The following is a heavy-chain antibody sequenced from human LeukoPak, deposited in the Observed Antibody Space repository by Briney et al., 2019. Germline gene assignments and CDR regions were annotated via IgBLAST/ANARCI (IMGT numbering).Heavy chain of an antibody. J-gene: IGHJ4*02. V-gene: IGHV3-23*01. D-gene: IGHD2-2*01. CDR3: ASLYCTHTTCYYFDY. Sequence: GGSLRLSCAASGFTFSSYAMSWVRQAPGKGLEWVSAISGSGGSTYYADSVKGRFTISRDNARNSLYLQMNSLRAEDTAVYYCASLYCTHTTCYYFDYWGQGTLVSVSS. CDR2: ISGSGGST. CDR1: GFTFSSYA.